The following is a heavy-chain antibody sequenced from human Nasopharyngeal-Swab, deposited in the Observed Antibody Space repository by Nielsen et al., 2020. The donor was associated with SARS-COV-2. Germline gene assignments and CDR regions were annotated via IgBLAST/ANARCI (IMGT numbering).Heavy chain of an antibody. CDR1: GFSLSNARMG. D-gene: IGHD5-18*01. CDR3: AHRRGGYNSGYYFDY. V-gene: IGHV2-26*01. Sequence: SGPTLVKPTETLTLTCTVSGFSLSNARMGVSWIRQPPGKALEWLAHIFSNDEKSYSASLKSRLTISKDTSKSQVVLTVTNMDPVDTATYYCAHRRGGYNSGYYFDYWGQGILVTVSS. CDR2: IFSNDEK. J-gene: IGHJ4*02.